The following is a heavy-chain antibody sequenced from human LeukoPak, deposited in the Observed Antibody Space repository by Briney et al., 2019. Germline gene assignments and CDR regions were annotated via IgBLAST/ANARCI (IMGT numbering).Heavy chain of an antibody. J-gene: IGHJ4*02. D-gene: IGHD3-16*01. CDR2: INHSGST. V-gene: IGHV4-34*01. CDR3: ARGFGGFGSVARRTFDY. CDR1: GGSFSGYY. Sequence: PSETLSLTCAVYGGSFSGYYWSWIRQPPGKGLEWIGEINHSGSTNYNPSLKSRVTISVDTSKNQFSLKLSSVTAADTAVYYCARGFGGFGSVARRTFDYWGQGTLVTVSS.